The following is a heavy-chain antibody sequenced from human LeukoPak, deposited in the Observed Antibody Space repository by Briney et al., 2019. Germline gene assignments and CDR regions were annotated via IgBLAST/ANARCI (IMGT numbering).Heavy chain of an antibody. CDR1: GFTFSTYG. CDR3: AKDESRYCTSASCYPFDY. CDR2: ISYDGSNK. V-gene: IGHV3-30*18. J-gene: IGHJ4*02. D-gene: IGHD2-15*01. Sequence: GGSLRLSCAASGFTFSTYGMHWVRQAPGKGLEWVALISYDGSNKYYADSVKGRFTISRDNSKNTLYLQMNSLRAEDTAVYYCAKDESRYCTSASCYPFDYWGQGTLVTVSS.